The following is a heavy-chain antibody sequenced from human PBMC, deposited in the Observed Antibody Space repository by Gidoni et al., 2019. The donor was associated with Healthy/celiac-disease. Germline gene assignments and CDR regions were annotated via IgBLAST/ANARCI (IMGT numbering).Heavy chain of an antibody. D-gene: IGHD3-22*01. CDR1: GFTFSSCE. V-gene: IGHV3-48*03. J-gene: IGHJ6*02. Sequence: EVQLVESGGGLVQPGGSLRLSCAASGFTFSSCELNWVRQATGTGLEWVSYISSSGSTIYYADSVKGRFTIDRDNAKNSRYLQMNSLRAEDTAVYYCARDLITRIVVAQRGYYGMDVWGQGTTVTVSS. CDR3: ARDLITRIVVAQRGYYGMDV. CDR2: ISSSGSTI.